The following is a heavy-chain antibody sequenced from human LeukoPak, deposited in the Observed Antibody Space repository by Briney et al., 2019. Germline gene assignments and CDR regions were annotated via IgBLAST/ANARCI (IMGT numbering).Heavy chain of an antibody. V-gene: IGHV4-39*07. D-gene: IGHD1-26*01. Sequence: SETLSLTCTVSGGSISSSSYYWGWIRQPPGKGLEWIGSIYYSGSTNYNPSLKSRVTISVDTSKNQFSLKLSSVTAADTAVYYCARLVGATKAYFDYWGQGTLVTVSS. CDR2: IYYSGST. CDR1: GGSISSSSYY. CDR3: ARLVGATKAYFDY. J-gene: IGHJ4*02.